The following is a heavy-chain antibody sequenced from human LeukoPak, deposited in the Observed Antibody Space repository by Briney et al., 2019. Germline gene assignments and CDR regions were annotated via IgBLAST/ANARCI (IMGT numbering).Heavy chain of an antibody. J-gene: IGHJ3*02. D-gene: IGHD2-21*01. CDR3: AKDHSHYCGGDCYEGVDI. CDR1: GFTFSSYG. V-gene: IGHV3-30*02. CDR2: IRYDGSNK. Sequence: GGSLRLSCAASGFTFSSYGMHWVRQAPGKGLEWVAFIRYDGSNKYYADSVKGRFTISRDNSKNTLYLQMNSLRAEDTAVYYCAKDHSHYCGGDCYEGVDIWGQGTMVTVSS.